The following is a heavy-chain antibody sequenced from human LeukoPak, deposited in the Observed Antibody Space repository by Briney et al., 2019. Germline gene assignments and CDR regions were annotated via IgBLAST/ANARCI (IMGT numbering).Heavy chain of an antibody. V-gene: IGHV4-39*01. CDR3: ARQGSARANWFDP. D-gene: IGHD6-6*01. Sequence: PSETLSLTCTVSGGSISSSSYYWGWIRQPPGKGLEWIASIYYSGSNYYKSSLKSRVTISVDSSKNHFSLRLNSVTAADTAVYFCARQGSARANWFDPWGQGTLVTVSS. CDR1: GGSISSSSYY. CDR2: IYYSGSN. J-gene: IGHJ5*02.